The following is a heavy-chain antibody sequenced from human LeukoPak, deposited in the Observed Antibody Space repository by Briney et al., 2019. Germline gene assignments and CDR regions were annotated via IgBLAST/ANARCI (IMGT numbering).Heavy chain of an antibody. Sequence: GASVKVSCKASGGTFSSYTISWVRQAPGQGLEWMGRIIPILGIANYAQKFQGRVTITADKSTSTAYMELSSLRSEDTAVYYCARDRGGYNSSGCQVYYFDYWGQGTLVTVSS. V-gene: IGHV1-69*04. CDR3: ARDRGGYNSSGCQVYYFDY. J-gene: IGHJ4*02. CDR1: GGTFSSYT. CDR2: IIPILGIA. D-gene: IGHD3-22*01.